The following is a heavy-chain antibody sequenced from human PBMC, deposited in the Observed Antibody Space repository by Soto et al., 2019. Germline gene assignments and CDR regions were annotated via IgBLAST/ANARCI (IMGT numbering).Heavy chain of an antibody. Sequence: GGSLRLSCAASGFTFSSFGMHWVRQAPGKGLEWVAVISYDGRSKFYADSVKGRFTISRDNSKNTLYLQMNSLRSEDTAVYYCARLLYCISTDCYGNWLDYWGQGALVTVSS. CDR2: ISYDGRSK. D-gene: IGHD2-2*01. CDR1: GFTFSSFG. J-gene: IGHJ4*02. V-gene: IGHV3-30*03. CDR3: ARLLYCISTDCYGNWLDY.